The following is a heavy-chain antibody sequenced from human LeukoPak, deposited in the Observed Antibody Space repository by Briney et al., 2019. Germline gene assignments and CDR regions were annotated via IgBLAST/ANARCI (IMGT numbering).Heavy chain of an antibody. D-gene: IGHD1-7*01. CDR2: IYHSGST. CDR1: GYSISSGYY. Sequence: SETLSLTCTVSGYSISSGYYWGWIRPPPGKGLEWIGSIYHSGSTYYNPSLKSRVTISVDTSKNQFSLKLSSVTAADTAVYYCARDWNYSVDYWGQGTLVTVSS. J-gene: IGHJ4*02. CDR3: ARDWNYSVDY. V-gene: IGHV4-38-2*02.